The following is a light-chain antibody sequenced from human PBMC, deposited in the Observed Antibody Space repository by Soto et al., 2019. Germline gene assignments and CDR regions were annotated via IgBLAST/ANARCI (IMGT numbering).Light chain of an antibody. J-gene: IGLJ2*01. V-gene: IGLV2-23*02. Sequence: QSVLTQPASVSGSPGQSITISCTGTSRDVGSYNLVSWYQQHPGKAPKLMIYEVSKRPSGVSNRFSGPKSGNTASLTISGLQGEDEADYYCCSYAGSSTFVVFGGGTKLTVL. CDR3: CSYAGSSTFVV. CDR2: EVS. CDR1: SRDVGSYNL.